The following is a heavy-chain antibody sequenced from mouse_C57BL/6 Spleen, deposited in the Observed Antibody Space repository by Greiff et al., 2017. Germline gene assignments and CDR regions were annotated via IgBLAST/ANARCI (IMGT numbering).Heavy chain of an antibody. CDR2: IYPGDGDT. V-gene: IGHV1-82*01. J-gene: IGHJ2*01. D-gene: IGHD4-1*01. CDR1: GYAFSSSW. CDR3: AGYWDGDYCDY. Sequence: QVQLQQSGPELVKPGASVKISCKASGYAFSSSWMNWVKQRPGKGLEWIGRIYPGDGDTNYNGKFKGKATLTADKSSSTAYMQLSSLTSEDSAVXVCAGYWDGDYCDYWGQGTTLTVSS.